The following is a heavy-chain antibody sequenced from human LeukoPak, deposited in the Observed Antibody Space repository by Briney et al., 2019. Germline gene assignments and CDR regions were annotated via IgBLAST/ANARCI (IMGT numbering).Heavy chain of an antibody. CDR1: GYSISSGYH. Sequence: SETLSLTCTVSGYSISSGYHWGWMQQPPGKGLEWIGSIYHSGSTYYNPSLKSRVTISVDTSKNQFSLKLSSVTAADTAVYYCARDRADGYNWAPFDPWGQGTLVTVST. CDR2: IYHSGST. J-gene: IGHJ5*02. D-gene: IGHD5-24*01. CDR3: ARDRADGYNWAPFDP. V-gene: IGHV4-38-2*02.